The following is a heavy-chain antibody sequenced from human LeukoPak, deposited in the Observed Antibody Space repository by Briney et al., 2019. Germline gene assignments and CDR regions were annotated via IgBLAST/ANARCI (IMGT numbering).Heavy chain of an antibody. D-gene: IGHD3-3*01. Sequence: ETLSLTCAVYGGSFSGYYWSWVRQAPGKGLEWVSFVSITSSYIYYADSVKGRFTISRDNAKSSLYLQMSSLRAEDTAVYYCARSDTRDDAFDIWGQGTMVTVSS. CDR2: VSITSSYI. CDR1: GGSFSGYY. CDR3: ARSDTRDDAFDI. J-gene: IGHJ3*02. V-gene: IGHV3-21*01.